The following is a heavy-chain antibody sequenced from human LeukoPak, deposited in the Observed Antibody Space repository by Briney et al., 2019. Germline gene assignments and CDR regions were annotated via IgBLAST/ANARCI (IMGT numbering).Heavy chain of an antibody. CDR1: GYSISSDYY. CDR3: ARQRHIVAVPGSFDI. V-gene: IGHV4-38-2*01. D-gene: IGHD2-2*01. Sequence: SETLSLTCAVSGYSISSDYYWGWVRQPPGKGLEWIGNIYHSGTTYYNPSLKSRVTISVDTSENQFSLKLTSVTAADTAVYYCARQRHIVAVPGSFDIWGQGTMVTVSS. J-gene: IGHJ3*02. CDR2: IYHSGTT.